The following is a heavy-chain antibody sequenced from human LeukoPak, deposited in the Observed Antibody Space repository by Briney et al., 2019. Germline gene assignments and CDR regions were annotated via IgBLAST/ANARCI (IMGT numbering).Heavy chain of an antibody. CDR3: AVGQEYYDILTGLYYFDY. Sequence: GESLKISCKGSGYSFTSYWIGWVRQMPGKGLEWMGIIYPGDSDTRYSPSFQGQVTISADKSISTAYLQWSSLKASDTAMYYCAVGQEYYDILTGLYYFDYWGQGTLVTVSS. J-gene: IGHJ4*02. V-gene: IGHV5-51*01. CDR2: IYPGDSDT. D-gene: IGHD3-9*01. CDR1: GYSFTSYW.